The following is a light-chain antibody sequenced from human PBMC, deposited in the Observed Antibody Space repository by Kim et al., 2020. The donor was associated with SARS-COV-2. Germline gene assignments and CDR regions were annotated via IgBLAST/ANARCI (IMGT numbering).Light chain of an antibody. CDR2: QDS. CDR1: KCGYKY. J-gene: IGLJ1*01. CDR3: QAWDSSTEV. Sequence: VSPGQTASITSSGDKCGYKYAFWYQQKPGQSPVLVIYQDSKRPSGIPERFSGSNSGNTATLTISGTQAMDEADYYCQAWDSSTEVFGTGTKVTVL. V-gene: IGLV3-1*01.